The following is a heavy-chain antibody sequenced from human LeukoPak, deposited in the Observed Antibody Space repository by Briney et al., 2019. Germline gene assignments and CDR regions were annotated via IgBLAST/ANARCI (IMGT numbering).Heavy chain of an antibody. Sequence: GGSLRLSCAASGFTFSGYWMHWVRQVPGKGLVWVSRINDGGSYTTYADSVEGRFTIFRDNAKNTLYLQMSSLRAEDTAMYFCAREVYGSGQRYSDFWGQGTLVTVSS. D-gene: IGHD6-19*01. V-gene: IGHV3-74*03. J-gene: IGHJ4*02. CDR3: AREVYGSGQRYSDF. CDR2: INDGGSYT. CDR1: GFTFSGYW.